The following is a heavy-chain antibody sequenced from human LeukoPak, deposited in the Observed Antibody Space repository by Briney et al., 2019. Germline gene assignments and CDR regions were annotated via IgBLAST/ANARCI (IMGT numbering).Heavy chain of an antibody. CDR3: ARGSNWLDP. CDR2: IYYSGNT. J-gene: IGHJ5*02. Sequence: SGTLSLTCSVPGDSINNYYWSWIRQPPGKGLEWIGYIYYSGNTNYNPTLKGRVTISKDTSKKQISLNLSSVTAADTAVYYCARGSNWLDPWGQGTLVTVSS. CDR1: GDSINNYY. D-gene: IGHD6-6*01. V-gene: IGHV4-59*01.